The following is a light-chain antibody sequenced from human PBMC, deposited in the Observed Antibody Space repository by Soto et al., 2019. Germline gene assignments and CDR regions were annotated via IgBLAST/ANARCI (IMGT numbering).Light chain of an antibody. CDR3: QQYNSYST. CDR2: DAS. J-gene: IGKJ1*01. CDR1: QSISSW. Sequence: DIQMTQSPSTLSASVGDRVTITCRASQSISSWLAWYQQKPGKAPKLLIYDASSLESGVPSRFSGSASGTEFTLTISSMQPDDFATYYCQQYNSYSTFGQGTKVYIK. V-gene: IGKV1-5*01.